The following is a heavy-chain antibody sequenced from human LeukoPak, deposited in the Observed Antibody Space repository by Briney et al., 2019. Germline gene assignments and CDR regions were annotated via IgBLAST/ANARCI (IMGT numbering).Heavy chain of an antibody. D-gene: IGHD6-13*01. CDR2: IKQDGSEK. Sequence: GSLRLSCAASGFTLSSYWMSWVRQAPGKGLEWAANIKQDGSEKYYVDSVKGRFTISRDNAKNSLYLQMNSLRAEDTAVYYCARGTWYSSSWYDWYFDLWGRGTLVTVSS. V-gene: IGHV3-7*01. J-gene: IGHJ2*01. CDR3: ARGTWYSSSWYDWYFDL. CDR1: GFTLSSYW.